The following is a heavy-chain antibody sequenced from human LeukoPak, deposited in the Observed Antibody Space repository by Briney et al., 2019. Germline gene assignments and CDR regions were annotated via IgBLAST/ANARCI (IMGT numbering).Heavy chain of an antibody. Sequence: SETLSLTCTASGGSISSGGYYWSWIRQHPGKGLEWIGYIYYSGSTYYNPSLKSRVTISVDTSKDQFSLKLSSVTAADTAVYYCARDGWKRGYCSGGSCYRYYYGMDVWGQGTTVTVSS. CDR3: ARDGWKRGYCSGGSCYRYYYGMDV. J-gene: IGHJ6*02. CDR1: GGSISSGGYY. CDR2: IYYSGST. D-gene: IGHD2-15*01. V-gene: IGHV4-31*03.